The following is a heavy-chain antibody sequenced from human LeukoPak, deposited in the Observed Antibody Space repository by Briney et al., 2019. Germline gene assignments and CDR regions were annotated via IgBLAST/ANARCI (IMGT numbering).Heavy chain of an antibody. Sequence: GGSLRLSCAASGFTFKTYWMHWVRQAPGKGLVWVSHSNSDGSSTSYADSVRGRFTISRDNAKNTLYLQMNSLRAEDTAVYYCARDLKGPVNDVFDMWGQGAMVTVSS. V-gene: IGHV3-74*01. CDR1: GFTFKTYW. CDR3: ARDLKGPVNDVFDM. J-gene: IGHJ3*02. CDR2: SNSDGSST. D-gene: IGHD4-23*01.